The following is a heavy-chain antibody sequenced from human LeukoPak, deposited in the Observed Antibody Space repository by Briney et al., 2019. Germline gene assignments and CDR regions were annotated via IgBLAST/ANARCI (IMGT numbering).Heavy chain of an antibody. CDR1: GGTFISYA. D-gene: IGHD3-9*01. CDR3: ARGSYDILTGNRPYGMDV. Sequence: SVKVSCKASGGTFISYAISWVRQAPGQGLEWMGGIIPIFGTANYAQKFQSRVTITADESTSTAYMELSSLRSEDTAVYYCARGSYDILTGNRPYGMDVWGQGTTVTVSS. CDR2: IIPIFGTA. V-gene: IGHV1-69*13. J-gene: IGHJ6*02.